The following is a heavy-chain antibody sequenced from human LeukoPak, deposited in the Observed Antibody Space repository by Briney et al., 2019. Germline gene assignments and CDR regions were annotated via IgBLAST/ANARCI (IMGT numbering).Heavy chain of an antibody. D-gene: IGHD2-8*02. CDR3: ARDIAHCSGCVCYNIRFDS. CDR2: ISGSGGST. J-gene: IGHJ5*01. Sequence: PGGTLRLSCAASGFTFSSYGMSWVRQAPGKGLEWVSAISGSGGSTYYADSVKGRFTISRDDAKNSVYLQMNSLRAEDTAVYFCARDIAHCSGCVCYNIRFDSWGQGTLVTVSS. CDR1: GFTFSSYG. V-gene: IGHV3-23*01.